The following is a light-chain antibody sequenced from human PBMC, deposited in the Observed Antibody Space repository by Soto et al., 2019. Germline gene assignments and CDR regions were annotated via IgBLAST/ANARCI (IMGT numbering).Light chain of an antibody. CDR2: AAS. CDR3: QQLNSYPSIT. CDR1: QSVSSW. V-gene: IGKV1-5*01. J-gene: IGKJ5*01. Sequence: DMQMTQSPSTLSASVGDTVASTCLASQSVSSWLAWYQQKPGKAPKLLIYAASTLQSGVPSRFSGSGSGTDFTLTISSLQPEDFATYYCQQLNSYPSITFGQGTRLEI.